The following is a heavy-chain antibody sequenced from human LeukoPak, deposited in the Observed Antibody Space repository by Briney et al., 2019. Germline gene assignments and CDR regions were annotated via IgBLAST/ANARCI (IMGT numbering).Heavy chain of an antibody. J-gene: IGHJ3*02. Sequence: GGSLRLSCAASGFTFDDYAMHWVRQAPGKGLEWVSGISWNSGSIGYADSVKGRFTISRDNAKNSLYLQMNSLRAEDTALYYCAKAYGSGSYAFDIWGRGTMVTVSS. V-gene: IGHV3-9*01. D-gene: IGHD3-10*01. CDR2: ISWNSGSI. CDR1: GFTFDDYA. CDR3: AKAYGSGSYAFDI.